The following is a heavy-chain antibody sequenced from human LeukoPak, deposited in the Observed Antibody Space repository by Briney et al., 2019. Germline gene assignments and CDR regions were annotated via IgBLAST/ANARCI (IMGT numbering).Heavy chain of an antibody. CDR3: ARRAYSSAPVQNWFDP. V-gene: IGHV4-38-2*01. J-gene: IGHJ5*02. CDR1: GYSISSGYY. D-gene: IGHD6-19*01. CDR2: IYHSGST. Sequence: SETLSLTCAVSGYSISSGYYWGWIRQPPGKGLEWIGNIYHSGSTYYNPSLKNRVTISVDTSKNQFSLKLSSVTAADTAVYYCARRAYSSAPVQNWFDPWGQGTLVTVSS.